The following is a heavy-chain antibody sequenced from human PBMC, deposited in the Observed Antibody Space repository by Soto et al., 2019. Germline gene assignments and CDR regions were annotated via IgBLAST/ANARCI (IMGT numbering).Heavy chain of an antibody. CDR2: ISPDSGGA. CDR3: AREGLYCSSSRCYNRGANWFDP. CDR1: GYTFTGYY. Sequence: ASVKVSCKASGYTFTGYYIHWVRQAPGQGLEWMGWISPDSGGANYAQKFQGRVTMTRDTSISTAYMGLTRLRSDDTAVYYCAREGLYCSSSRCYNRGANWFDPWGQGTLVTVSS. D-gene: IGHD2-2*02. J-gene: IGHJ5*02. V-gene: IGHV1-2*02.